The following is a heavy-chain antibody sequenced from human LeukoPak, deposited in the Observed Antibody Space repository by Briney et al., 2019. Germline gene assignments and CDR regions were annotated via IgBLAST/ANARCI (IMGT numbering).Heavy chain of an antibody. CDR2: ISGSGGST. J-gene: IGHJ4*02. Sequence: GGSLRLSCAASGFTFGSYAMSWVRQAPGKGLEWVSAISGSGGSTYYADSVKGRFTISRDNSKNTLYLQMNSLRAEDTAVYYCASSTVVTPLDYWGQGTLVTVSS. CDR3: ASSTVVTPLDY. V-gene: IGHV3-23*01. D-gene: IGHD4-23*01. CDR1: GFTFGSYA.